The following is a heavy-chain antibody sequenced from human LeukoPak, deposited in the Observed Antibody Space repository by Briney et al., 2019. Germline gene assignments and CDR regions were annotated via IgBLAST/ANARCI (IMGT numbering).Heavy chain of an antibody. CDR1: GYTFTSYG. V-gene: IGHV1-18*01. Sequence: ASVKVSCKASGYTFTSYGISWVRQAPGQGLEWMGWISAYNGNTNYAQKLQGRVTMTTDTSTSTAYMELRSLRSDDTAVYYCARDPPPTTYNWNDGFQYYYYGMDVWGQGTTVTVSS. J-gene: IGHJ6*02. CDR3: ARDPPPTTYNWNDGFQYYYYGMDV. D-gene: IGHD1-1*01. CDR2: ISAYNGNT.